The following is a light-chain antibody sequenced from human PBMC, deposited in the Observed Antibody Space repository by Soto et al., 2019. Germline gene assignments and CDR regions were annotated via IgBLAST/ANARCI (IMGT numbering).Light chain of an antibody. Sequence: QSALTQPASVSGSPGQSITISCTGTSSDVGGYNYVSWYQQHPGKAPKLMIYDVSNRPSGVSNRFSGSKSDNTASLTISGLQAEDEADYYCSSYTSSSTLVXGGGTKVTVL. V-gene: IGLV2-14*01. CDR1: SSDVGGYNY. J-gene: IGLJ2*01. CDR2: DVS. CDR3: SSYTSSSTLV.